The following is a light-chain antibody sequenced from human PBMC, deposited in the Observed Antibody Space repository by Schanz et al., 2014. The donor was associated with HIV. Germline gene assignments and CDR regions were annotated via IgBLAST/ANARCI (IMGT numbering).Light chain of an antibody. V-gene: IGKV3D-15*01. CDR3: QQYNNWPL. CDR1: QSVSTT. J-gene: IGKJ1*01. Sequence: EIVLTQSPGTLTLSPGERVTLSCRASQSVSTTSLAWYQHKPGQSPRLLIYGASTRATGIPDRFSGSGSGTDFTLTISRLQSEDFAVYYCQQYNNWPLFGQGTKVEIK. CDR2: GAS.